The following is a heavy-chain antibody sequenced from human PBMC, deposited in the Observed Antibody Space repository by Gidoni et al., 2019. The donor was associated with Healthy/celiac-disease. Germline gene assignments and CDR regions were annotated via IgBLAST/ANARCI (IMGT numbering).Heavy chain of an antibody. J-gene: IGHJ4*02. CDR1: GFTFSSYS. V-gene: IGHV3-48*01. Sequence: EVQLVESGGGLVQPGGSLRLTCAASGFTFSSYSMNWVRQAPGKGRELVSYISSSSSTKYYADSVKGRFTISRDNAKNSLYLQMNSLRAEDTAVYYCARAGYSSSWPFDYWGQGTLVTVSS. CDR3: ARAGYSSSWPFDY. CDR2: ISSSSSTK. D-gene: IGHD6-13*01.